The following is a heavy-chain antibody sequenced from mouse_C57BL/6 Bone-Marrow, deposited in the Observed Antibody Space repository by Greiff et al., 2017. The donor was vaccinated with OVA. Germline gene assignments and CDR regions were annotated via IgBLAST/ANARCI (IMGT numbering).Heavy chain of an antibody. CDR2: ISSGGSYT. J-gene: IGHJ4*01. V-gene: IGHV5-6*01. D-gene: IGHD2-4*01. Sequence: EVQGVESGGDLVKPGGSLKLSCAASGFTFSSYGMSWVRQTPDKRLEWVATISSGGSYTYYPDSVKGRFTISRDNAKNTLYLQMSSLKTEEPAMYYCARRDYGYAMYYWGQGTSVTVSS. CDR3: ARRDYGYAMYY. CDR1: GFTFSSYG.